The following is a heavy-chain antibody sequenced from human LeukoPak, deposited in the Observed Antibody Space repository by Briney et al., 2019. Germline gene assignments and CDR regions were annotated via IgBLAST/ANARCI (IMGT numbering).Heavy chain of an antibody. Sequence: GGSLRLSCAACGFTFSNYAMSWVRQAPGKGLEWVSAISGGGGSTYYADSVKGRFTISRDDTKNTLYLQVNDLRAEDTAVYYCARDWGYWGQGTLVTVSS. CDR3: ARDWGY. CDR1: GFTFSNYA. CDR2: ISGGGGST. J-gene: IGHJ4*02. D-gene: IGHD3-16*01. V-gene: IGHV3-23*01.